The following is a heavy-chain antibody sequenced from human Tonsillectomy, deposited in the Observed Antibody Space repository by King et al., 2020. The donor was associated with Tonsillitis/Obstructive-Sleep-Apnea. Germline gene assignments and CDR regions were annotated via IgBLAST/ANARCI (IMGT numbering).Heavy chain of an antibody. CDR1: GFTFSNAW. CDR3: TTAETDY. Sequence: QLVESGGGLVKPGGSLRLSCAASGFTFSNAWMIWVRQAPAKGLEWVGLMKSKTDGGKTDYAAPLKGRCTISRDDSKNTLYLQMNSLKTEDTAVYYCTTAETDYWGQGTLVTVSS. V-gene: IGHV3-15*01. CDR2: MKSKTDGGKT. J-gene: IGHJ4*02.